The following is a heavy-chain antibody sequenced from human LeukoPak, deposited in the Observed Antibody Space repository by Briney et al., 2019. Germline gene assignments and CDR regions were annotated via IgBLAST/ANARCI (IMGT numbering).Heavy chain of an antibody. J-gene: IGHJ4*02. CDR3: ARGGYYDSSGYYPFDY. CDR2: IYYSGST. CDR1: GGSISSGGYY. Sequence: SQTLSLTCTVSGGSISSGGYYWSWIRQHPGTGLEWIGYIYYSGSTYYNPSLKSRVTISVDTSKNQFPLKLSSVTAADTAVYYCARGGYYDSSGYYPFDYWGQGTLVTVSS. V-gene: IGHV4-31*03. D-gene: IGHD3-22*01.